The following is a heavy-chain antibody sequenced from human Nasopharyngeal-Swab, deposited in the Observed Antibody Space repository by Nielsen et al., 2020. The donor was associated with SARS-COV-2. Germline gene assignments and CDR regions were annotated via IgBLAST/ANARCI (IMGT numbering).Heavy chain of an antibody. CDR2: IGDKDHNYAT. CDR3: TTDYYFDY. Sequence: GESLTISCAASGFVFSGSAMHWVRQASGQGLEWIGRIGDKDHNYATVYAASLKGRFTISRDDSVNTAYLQMDSLNTEDTALYYCTTDYYFDYWGQGTLVTVSS. J-gene: IGHJ4*02. V-gene: IGHV3-73*01. CDR1: GFVFSGSA.